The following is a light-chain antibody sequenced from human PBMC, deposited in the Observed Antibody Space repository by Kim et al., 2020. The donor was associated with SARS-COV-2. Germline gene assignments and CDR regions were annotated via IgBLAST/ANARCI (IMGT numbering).Light chain of an antibody. Sequence: SSELTQDPAVSVALGQTVRITCQGDSLRSYYATWYQQKPSQAPVLVIYGRNSRPSGVPDRFSGSTSGNTASLTISGAQAEDEADFYCQSRDSGGNVVFGGGTQLTVL. CDR1: SLRSYY. J-gene: IGLJ2*01. CDR3: QSRDSGGNVV. V-gene: IGLV3-19*01. CDR2: GRN.